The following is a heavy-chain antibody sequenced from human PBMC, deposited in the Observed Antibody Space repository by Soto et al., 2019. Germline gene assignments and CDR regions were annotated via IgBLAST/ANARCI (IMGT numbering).Heavy chain of an antibody. CDR2: IYSKAGKM. V-gene: IGHV1-18*01. D-gene: IGHD5-12*01. CDR1: GYTFNDFG. CDR3: ARDSAFDIDY. Sequence: QVHLLQSGAEVQKPGASVKVSCKTSGYTFNDFGITWVRQAPGLGLEWLGWIYSKAGKMNFAPKFQNRVIMTTDTSTSTAFMELTSPTFDDSAIYFCARDSAFDIDYWGQGTLVTVS. J-gene: IGHJ4*02.